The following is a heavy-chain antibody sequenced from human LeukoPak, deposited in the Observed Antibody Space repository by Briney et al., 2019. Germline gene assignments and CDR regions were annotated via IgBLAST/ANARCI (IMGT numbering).Heavy chain of an antibody. CDR1: GFTFISYS. V-gene: IGHV3-48*02. D-gene: IGHD1-26*01. Sequence: GGSLRLSCAASGFTFISYSTNWVRQAPGKGLEWVSHITASGTAMFYADSVKGRFTISRDNAKNSLYLQMNSLRDEDTAVYYCASSGSYRFDYWGQGTLVTVSS. CDR3: ASSGSYRFDY. J-gene: IGHJ4*02. CDR2: ITASGTAM.